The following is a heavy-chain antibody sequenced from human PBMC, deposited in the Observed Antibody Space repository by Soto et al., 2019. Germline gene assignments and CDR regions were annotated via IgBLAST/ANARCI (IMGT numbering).Heavy chain of an antibody. V-gene: IGHV3-30*03. Sequence: QVQLVESGGGVVQPGTSLKLSCAASGFTFSNYAMHWVRQAPGKGLEWVAAMSFDGTRYYADSVKGRSTISRDSARNTVFVQTSGLRVDDTALYYCTRGRPLPSMNTGDEPLDIWGQGTMVTVSS. CDR3: TRGRPLPSMNTGDEPLDI. J-gene: IGHJ3*02. CDR2: MSFDGTR. D-gene: IGHD3-16*01. CDR1: GFTFSNYA.